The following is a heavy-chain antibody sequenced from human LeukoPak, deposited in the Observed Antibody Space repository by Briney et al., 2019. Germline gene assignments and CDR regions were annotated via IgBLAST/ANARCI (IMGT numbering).Heavy chain of an antibody. Sequence: SETLSLTCAVYGGSFSGYYWSWIRQPPGKGLEWIGEINHSGSTNYNPSLKSRVTISVDTSKNQFPLKLSSVTAADTAVYYCARGDYVWGSYRSIRYYFDYWGQGTLVTVSS. CDR2: INHSGST. J-gene: IGHJ4*02. CDR1: GGSFSGYY. CDR3: ARGDYVWGSYRSIRYYFDY. V-gene: IGHV4-34*01. D-gene: IGHD3-16*02.